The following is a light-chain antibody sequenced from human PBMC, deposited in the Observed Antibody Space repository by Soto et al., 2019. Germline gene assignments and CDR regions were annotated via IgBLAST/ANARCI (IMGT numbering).Light chain of an antibody. CDR3: MQALQTPLT. V-gene: IGKV2-28*01. CDR2: LGS. J-gene: IGKJ4*01. Sequence: DIVMTHSPLSLPVTPGEPASISCRSSQSLLHSNGYNYLDWYLQKPGQSPQLLIYLGSNRASGVPDRFNGSGSGTDFTLKISRVEAEDVGVYYCMQALQTPLTFGGGTKVEIK. CDR1: QSLLHSNGYNY.